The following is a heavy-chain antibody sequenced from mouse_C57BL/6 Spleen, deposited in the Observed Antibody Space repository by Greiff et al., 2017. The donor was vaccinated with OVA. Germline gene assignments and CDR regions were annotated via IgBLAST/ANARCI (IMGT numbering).Heavy chain of an antibody. J-gene: IGHJ1*03. Sequence: ESGPGLVKPSQSLSLTCSVTGYSITSGYYWNWIRQFPGNKLEWMGYISYDGSNNYNPSLKNRISITRDTSKNQFFLKLNSVTTEDTATYYGASNYGSSWEYFDVWGTGTTVTVSS. CDR2: ISYDGSN. D-gene: IGHD1-1*01. CDR3: ASNYGSSWEYFDV. V-gene: IGHV3-6*01. CDR1: GYSITSGYY.